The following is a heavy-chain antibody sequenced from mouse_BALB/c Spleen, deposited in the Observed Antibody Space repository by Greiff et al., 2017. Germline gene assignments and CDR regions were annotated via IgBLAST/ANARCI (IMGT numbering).Heavy chain of an antibody. D-gene: IGHD2-1*01. CDR1: GDSITSGY. CDR2: ISYSGST. V-gene: IGHV3-8*02. CDR3: ARSNYGKGNWYFDV. Sequence: VQLQQSGPSLVKPSQTLSLTCSVTGDSITSGYWNWIRKFPGNKLEYMGYISYSGSTYYNPSLKSRISITRDTSKNQYYLQLNSVTTEDTATYYCARSNYGKGNWYFDVWGAGTTVTVSS. J-gene: IGHJ1*01.